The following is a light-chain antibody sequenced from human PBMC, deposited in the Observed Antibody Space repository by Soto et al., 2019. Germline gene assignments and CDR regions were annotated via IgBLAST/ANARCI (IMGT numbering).Light chain of an antibody. CDR3: SSYTTSSTVV. CDR2: DVS. V-gene: IGLV2-14*01. J-gene: IGLJ2*01. CDR1: SSDVGGYNY. Sequence: QSALTQPASVSGSPGQSITISCTGTSSDVGGYNYVSWYQQHPGKVPKVMIYDVSNRPSGVSNRFSGSKSGNTASLTISGLQTEDEAYYYCSSYTTSSTVVFGGGTKLTVL.